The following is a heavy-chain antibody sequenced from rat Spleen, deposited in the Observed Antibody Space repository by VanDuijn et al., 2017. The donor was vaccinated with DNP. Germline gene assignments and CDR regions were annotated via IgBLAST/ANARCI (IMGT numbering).Heavy chain of an antibody. J-gene: IGHJ3*01. D-gene: IGHD1-2*01. CDR2: IWSGGNT. Sequence: QVQLKESGPGLVQSSQTLSLTCTVSGFSLITNSVNWVRQPPGKGLEWVGVIWSGGNTDYNSTLKSRLSISRDTSKSQVFLKVNSLQTEDTAIYFCTRDYYSSSFVYWGQGTLVTVSS. V-gene: IGHV2-1*01. CDR3: TRDYYSSSFVY. CDR1: GFSLITNS.